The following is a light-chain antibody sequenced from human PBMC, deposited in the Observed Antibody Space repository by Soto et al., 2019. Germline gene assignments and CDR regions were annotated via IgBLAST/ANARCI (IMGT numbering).Light chain of an antibody. CDR2: ADS. V-gene: IGKV3-20*01. CDR3: QQYGSSSWT. J-gene: IGKJ1*01. CDR1: QSVSNNY. Sequence: EIVLTQSPGTLSLSPGERATLSCMASQSVSNNYLAWYQQKPGQAPRLLIYADSNRATGIPARVSGSGSGTDVTLTISRLEPEDFAVYYCQQYGSSSWTFGQGTRWIS.